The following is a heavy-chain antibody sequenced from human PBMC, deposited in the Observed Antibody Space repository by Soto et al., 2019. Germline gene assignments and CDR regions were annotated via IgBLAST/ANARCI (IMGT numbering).Heavy chain of an antibody. J-gene: IGHJ5*02. V-gene: IGHV1-18*01. CDR2: ISAYNGNT. D-gene: IGHD3-22*01. CDR3: ARDPADESTGYYGFDP. CDR1: GYTFTSYG. Sequence: QVQLVQSGAEVKKPGASVKVSCKASGYTFTSYGISWVRQAPGQGLEWMGWISAYNGNTNYAQKLQGRVTMTTDTATSTAYMELRSLRSDDTAVYYYARDPADESTGYYGFDPCGQGTLVTVSS.